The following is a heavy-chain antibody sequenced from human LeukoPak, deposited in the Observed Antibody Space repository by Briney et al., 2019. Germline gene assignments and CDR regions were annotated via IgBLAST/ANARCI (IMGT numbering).Heavy chain of an antibody. CDR3: ARRTGRLRGYDY. CDR2: IYYSGST. Sequence: SETLSLTCTVSGGSISSYYCSWIRQPPGKGLEWIGYIYYSGSTNYNPSLKSRVTISVDTSKNQFSLKLSSVTAADTAVYYCARRTGRLRGYDYWGQGTLVTVSS. D-gene: IGHD3-10*01. J-gene: IGHJ4*02. V-gene: IGHV4-59*01. CDR1: GGSISSYY.